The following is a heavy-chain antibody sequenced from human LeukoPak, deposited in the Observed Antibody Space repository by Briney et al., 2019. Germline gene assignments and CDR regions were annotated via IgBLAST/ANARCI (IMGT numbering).Heavy chain of an antibody. D-gene: IGHD2-21*01. Sequence: PGGSLRLSCAAPGFTFSSYWMHWVRQAPGKGLVWVSRINSEGTSTSYADSVKGRFTISRDNAKNTVYLQMNSLRAEDTAVYYCVRDVAGYFDLWGRDNMVTVSS. V-gene: IGHV3-74*01. CDR3: VRDVAGYFDL. J-gene: IGHJ2*01. CDR1: GFTFSSYW. CDR2: INSEGTST.